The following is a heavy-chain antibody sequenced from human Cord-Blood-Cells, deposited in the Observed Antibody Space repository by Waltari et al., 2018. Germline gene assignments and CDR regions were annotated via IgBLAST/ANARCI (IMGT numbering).Heavy chain of an antibody. V-gene: IGHV4-39*01. CDR3: ARHVVSNGETIFGVVIIPHFDY. Sequence: QLQLQESGPGLVKPSETLSLTCTVSGGSISSSSYYWGWIRQPPGKGLEWIGSIYYSGSTYYTPSLKRRVTISVDTSKNQFSLKLSSVTAADTAVYYCARHVVSNGETIFGVVIIPHFDYWGQGTLVTVSS. D-gene: IGHD3-3*01. CDR1: GGSISSSSYY. J-gene: IGHJ4*02. CDR2: IYYSGST.